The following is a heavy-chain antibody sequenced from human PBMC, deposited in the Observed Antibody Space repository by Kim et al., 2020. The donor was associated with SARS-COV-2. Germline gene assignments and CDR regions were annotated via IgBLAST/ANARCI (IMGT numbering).Heavy chain of an antibody. CDR1: GYSFTSYW. CDR2: IDPSDSYT. D-gene: IGHD1-26*01. J-gene: IGHJ2*01. V-gene: IGHV5-10-1*01. Sequence: GESLKISCKGSGYSFTSYWISWVRQMPGKGLEWMGRIDPSDSYTNYSPSFQGHVTISADKSISTAYLQWSSLKASDTAMYYCARHKWDGYNIYWYFDLWGRGTLVTVSS. CDR3: ARHKWDGYNIYWYFDL.